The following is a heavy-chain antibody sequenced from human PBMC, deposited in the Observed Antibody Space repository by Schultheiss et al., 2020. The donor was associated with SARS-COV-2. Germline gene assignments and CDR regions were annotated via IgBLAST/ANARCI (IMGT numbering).Heavy chain of an antibody. CDR3: ARDYHRGVVPAGGMDV. Sequence: SETLSLTCTVSGGSISSYYWSWIRQPAGKGLEWIGRIYTSGSTNYNPSLKSRVTMSVDTSKNQFSLKLSSVTAADTAVYYYARDYHRGVVPAGGMDVWGQGTTVTVSS. V-gene: IGHV4-4*07. J-gene: IGHJ6*02. D-gene: IGHD2-2*01. CDR1: GGSISSYY. CDR2: IYTSGST.